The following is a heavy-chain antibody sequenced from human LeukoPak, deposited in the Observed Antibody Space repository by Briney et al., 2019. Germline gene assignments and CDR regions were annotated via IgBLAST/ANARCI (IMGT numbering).Heavy chain of an antibody. CDR2: ISSSSSYI. V-gene: IGHV3-21*06. J-gene: IGHJ4*02. CDR1: GFTFSSYS. CDR3: ARGGLTGYSHDY. Sequence: PGGSLRLSCAASGFTFSSYSMNWVRQAPGKGLEWVSFISSSSSYIYYADSVKGRFTISRDNAKNSLYLQMNSLRAEDTAVYYCARGGLTGYSHDYWGQGILVTVSS. D-gene: IGHD3-9*01.